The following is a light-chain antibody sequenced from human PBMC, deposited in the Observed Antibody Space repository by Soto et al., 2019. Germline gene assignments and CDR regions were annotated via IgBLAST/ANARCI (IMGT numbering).Light chain of an antibody. CDR1: QSVGSSY. CDR2: GAS. J-gene: IGKJ1*01. CDR3: QQYGSSPPT. Sequence: EIVLTQSPGTLSLSPGERATLSCRASQSVGSSYLAWYQQKPGQGPRLLIYGASSRATGTPDRFSGSGSGTDFTLTINRLEPEDFALYYCQQYGSSPPTFGQGTKVDI. V-gene: IGKV3-20*01.